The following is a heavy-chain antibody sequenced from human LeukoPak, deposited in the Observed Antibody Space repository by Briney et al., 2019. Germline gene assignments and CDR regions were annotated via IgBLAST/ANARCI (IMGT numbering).Heavy chain of an antibody. CDR2: IYYSGST. CDR3: AREPRAAGDGYYFDY. Sequence: SETLSLTCTVSGGSISSGDYNWSWIRQPPGKGLEWIGYIYYSGSTYYNPSFKSRVTISVDTSKNQFSLKLSSVTAADTAVYYCAREPRAAGDGYYFDYWGQGNLVTVSS. J-gene: IGHJ4*02. D-gene: IGHD6-13*01. CDR1: GGSISSGDYN. V-gene: IGHV4-30-4*08.